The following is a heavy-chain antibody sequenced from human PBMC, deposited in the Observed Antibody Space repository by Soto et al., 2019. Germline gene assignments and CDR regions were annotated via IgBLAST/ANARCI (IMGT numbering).Heavy chain of an antibody. CDR3: ATMSSGWSY. Sequence: GESLKISCTTSGYSFTSYYITWVRQMPGKGLECMGTIAPGDSYSNYIPSFQGHVTISADNSISTAYLQWSSLKASDTGIYYCATMSSGWSYWGQGTQVTV. CDR2: IAPGDSYS. J-gene: IGHJ4*02. CDR1: GYSFTSYY. V-gene: IGHV5-10-1*01. D-gene: IGHD6-19*01.